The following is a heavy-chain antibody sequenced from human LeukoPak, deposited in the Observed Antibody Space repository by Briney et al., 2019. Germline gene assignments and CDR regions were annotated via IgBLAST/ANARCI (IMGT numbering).Heavy chain of an antibody. J-gene: IGHJ4*02. D-gene: IGHD2/OR15-2a*01. CDR2: IYYSGST. Sequence: SETLSLTCTVSGGSISSSSYYWGWIRQPPGKGLEWIGSIYYSGSTYYNPSLKSRVTISVDTSKNQFSLKLSSVTAADTVVYYCARHQRENHFDYWGQGTLVTVSS. CDR3: ARHQRENHFDY. CDR1: GGSISSSSYY. V-gene: IGHV4-39*01.